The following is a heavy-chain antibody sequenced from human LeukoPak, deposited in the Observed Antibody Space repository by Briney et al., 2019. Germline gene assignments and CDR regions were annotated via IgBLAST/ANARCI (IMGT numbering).Heavy chain of an antibody. Sequence: GGSLRLPCAASGFTFSSYGMHWVRQAPGKGLEWVAVISYDGSNKYYADSVKGRFTISRDNSKNTLYLQMNSLRAEDTAVYYCAKVSGIVGATFDYWGQGTLVTVSS. V-gene: IGHV3-30*18. D-gene: IGHD1-26*01. CDR1: GFTFSSYG. J-gene: IGHJ4*02. CDR2: ISYDGSNK. CDR3: AKVSGIVGATFDY.